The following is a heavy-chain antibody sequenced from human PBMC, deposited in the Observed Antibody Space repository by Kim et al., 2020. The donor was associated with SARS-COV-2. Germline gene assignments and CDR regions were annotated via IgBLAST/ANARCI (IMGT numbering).Heavy chain of an antibody. CDR1: GYTFTSYG. Sequence: ASVKVSCKASGYTFTSYGISWVRQAPGQGLEWMGWISAYNGNTNYAQKLQGRVTMTTDTSTSTAYMELRSLRSDDTAVYYCASSLEDSSGWGHFDLWGRGTLVTVSS. CDR3: ASSLEDSSGWGHFDL. D-gene: IGHD6-19*01. V-gene: IGHV1-18*01. CDR2: ISAYNGNT. J-gene: IGHJ2*01.